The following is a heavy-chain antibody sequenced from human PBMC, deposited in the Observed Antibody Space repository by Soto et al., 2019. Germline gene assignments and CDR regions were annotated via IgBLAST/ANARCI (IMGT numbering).Heavy chain of an antibody. J-gene: IGHJ4*02. CDR3: ANWVEGTMVYFDY. V-gene: IGHV3-23*01. CDR2: INSGGDKT. CDR1: GFTFSNYA. D-gene: IGHD2-8*01. Sequence: EVQLLESGGGLVQPGGSLRLSCAASGFTFSNYAMTWARQAPGKGLAWVSAINSGGDKTYYADSVKGRFTISRDNSRSALYLQMNSLRADDTAVYYCANWVEGTMVYFDYWGLGTLVTVAS.